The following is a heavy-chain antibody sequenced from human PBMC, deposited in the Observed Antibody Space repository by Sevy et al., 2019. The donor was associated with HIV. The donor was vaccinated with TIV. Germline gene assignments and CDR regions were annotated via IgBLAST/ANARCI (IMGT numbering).Heavy chain of an antibody. CDR1: GGSIRSYY. J-gene: IGHJ5*02. V-gene: IGHV4-4*07. CDR2: IYSGGNT. Sequence: SETLSLICAVSGGSIRSYYWSWIRQPAGKGLEWIGRIYSGGNTNYNPSLKSRVTMSVDTSKNQFSLELRSVTAADTAVYYCARDKGGSTWFLLDPWGQGRLVTVSS. D-gene: IGHD6-13*01. CDR3: ARDKGGSTWFLLDP.